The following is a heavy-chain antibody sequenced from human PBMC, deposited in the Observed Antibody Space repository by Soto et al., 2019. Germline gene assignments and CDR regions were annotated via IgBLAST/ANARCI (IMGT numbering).Heavy chain of an antibody. D-gene: IGHD3-10*01. CDR3: ARVWPVGESINWFDP. J-gene: IGHJ5*02. CDR2: ISSSSSYI. CDR1: GFTFSSYS. Sequence: PGGSLRLSCAASGFTFSSYSMNWVRQAPGKGLEWVSSISSSSSYIYYADSVKGRFTISRDNAKNSLYLQMNSLRAEDTAVYYCARVWPVGESINWFDPWGQGTLVTVSS. V-gene: IGHV3-21*01.